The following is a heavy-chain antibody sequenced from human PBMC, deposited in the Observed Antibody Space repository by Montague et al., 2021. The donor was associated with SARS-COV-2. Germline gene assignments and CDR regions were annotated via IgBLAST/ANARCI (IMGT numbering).Heavy chain of an antibody. CDR1: GASVTSTNW. D-gene: IGHD2-8*01. V-gene: IGHV4-4*02. CDR3: ATITLGYCTNGVCQPPDY. J-gene: IGHJ4*02. Sequence: SETLSLTCGVSGASVTSTNWRSWVRQPTGKGLEWIGEIYHTGNTNYSPSLKNRVSISLDKSKNQFSLKLSSVTAADTAVYYCATITLGYCTNGVCQPPDYWGQGTLVTVSS. CDR2: IYHTGNT.